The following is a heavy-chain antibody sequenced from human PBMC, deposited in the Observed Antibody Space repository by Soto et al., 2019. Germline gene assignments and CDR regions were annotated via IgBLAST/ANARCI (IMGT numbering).Heavy chain of an antibody. J-gene: IGHJ6*03. Sequence: GGSLRLSCAASGFTFSSYAMSWVRQAPGNGLEWVSAITGGGGNTFYADSVKGRFTISRDNSKNTLYLQMNSLRAEDTAVYYCAKDLEIAARLYYYYMDVWGKGTTVTVSS. D-gene: IGHD6-6*01. CDR1: GFTFSSYA. CDR2: ITGGGGNT. V-gene: IGHV3-23*01. CDR3: AKDLEIAARLYYYYMDV.